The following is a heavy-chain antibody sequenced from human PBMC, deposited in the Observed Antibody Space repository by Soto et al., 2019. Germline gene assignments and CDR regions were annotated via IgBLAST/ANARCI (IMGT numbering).Heavy chain of an antibody. V-gene: IGHV1-18*04. CDR2: ISAYNGNT. CDR1: GYTFTSYG. CDR3: ARDQWGSSSWYTRADYYYGMDV. Sequence: ASVKVSCKASGYTFTSYGICWVRQAPGQGLEWMGWISAYNGNTNYAQKLQGRVTMTTDTSTSTAYMELRSLRSDDTAVYYCARDQWGSSSWYTRADYYYGMDVWGQGTTVTVSS. J-gene: IGHJ6*02. D-gene: IGHD6-13*01.